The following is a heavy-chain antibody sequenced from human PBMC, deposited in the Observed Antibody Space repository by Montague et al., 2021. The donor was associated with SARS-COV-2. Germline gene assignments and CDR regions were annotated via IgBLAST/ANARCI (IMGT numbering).Heavy chain of an antibody. Sequence: SEILSLTCTVSGRSISSSSYYWGWIRQPPGKGLEWIGSIYYSGSTYYNPSLKSRVTISVDTSKNQFSLKLSSVTAADTAVYYCARVGRQQLVRLSGMDVWGQGTTVTVSS. CDR1: GRSISSSSYY. CDR3: ARVGRQQLVRLSGMDV. D-gene: IGHD6-13*01. V-gene: IGHV4-39*07. CDR2: IYYSGST. J-gene: IGHJ6*02.